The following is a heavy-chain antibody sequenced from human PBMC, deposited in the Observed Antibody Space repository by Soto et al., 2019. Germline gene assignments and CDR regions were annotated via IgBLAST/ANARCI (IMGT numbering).Heavy chain of an antibody. Sequence: EVQLVESGGGLVQPGRSLRLSCTTSGFTFGDYAMNWVRQAPGKGLEWVGFIGNKASGGTTEYGASVKGRSTISRDDSKSVAYLQMNSLKTEDTAVYYCSRSGYYTGSGSYYQGRDFDSWGQGTLVTVSS. J-gene: IGHJ4*02. CDR1: GFTFGDYA. CDR3: SRSGYYTGSGSYYQGRDFDS. CDR2: IGNKASGGTT. D-gene: IGHD3-10*01. V-gene: IGHV3-49*04.